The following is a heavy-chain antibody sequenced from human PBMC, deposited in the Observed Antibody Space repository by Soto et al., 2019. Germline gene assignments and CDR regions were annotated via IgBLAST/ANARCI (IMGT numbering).Heavy chain of an antibody. V-gene: IGHV3-72*01. CDR3: ARVQSGYDYGY. CDR1: GFTFSDHY. Sequence: EVQLVESGGGLVQPGGSLRLSCAASGFTFSDHYMDWVRQAPGKGLEWVGRTRNKANSYTTEYAASVKGRFTISRDDSKNSLYLQMNSLKTEDTAVYYCARVQSGYDYGYWGQGTLVTVSS. D-gene: IGHD5-12*01. J-gene: IGHJ4*02. CDR2: TRNKANSYTT.